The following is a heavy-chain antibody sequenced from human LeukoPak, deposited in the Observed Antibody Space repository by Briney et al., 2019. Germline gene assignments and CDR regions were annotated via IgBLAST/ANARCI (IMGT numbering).Heavy chain of an antibody. CDR1: GGSISSSSYY. D-gene: IGHD6-19*01. Sequence: SETLSLTCTVSGGSISSSSYYWGWIRQPPGKGLEWIGSIYYSGSTYYNPSLKSRVTISVDTSKNQFSLKLSSVTALDTAMYFCARQAGVITVTDLYFYHYYMDVWGKGTTVTVSS. CDR2: IYYSGST. J-gene: IGHJ6*03. CDR3: ARQAGVITVTDLYFYHYYMDV. V-gene: IGHV4-39*01.